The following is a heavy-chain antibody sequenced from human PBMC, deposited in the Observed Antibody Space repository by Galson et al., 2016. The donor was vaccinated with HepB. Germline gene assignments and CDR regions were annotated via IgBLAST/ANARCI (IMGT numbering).Heavy chain of an antibody. V-gene: IGHV4-31*03. CDR2: IYYSGST. CDR1: GGSISSGGYY. J-gene: IGHJ4*02. D-gene: IGHD3-10*01. CDR3: ARGVPNYYGSGSPFDY. Sequence: TLSLTCTVSGGSISSGGYYWSWIRQHPGKGLEWIGYIYYSGSTYYNPSLKSRVTISVDMSKNQFSLKLSSVTAADTAVYYCARGVPNYYGSGSPFDYRGQGTLVTVSS.